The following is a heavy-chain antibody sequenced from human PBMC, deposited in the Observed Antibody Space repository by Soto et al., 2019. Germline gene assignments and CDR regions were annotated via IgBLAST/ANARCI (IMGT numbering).Heavy chain of an antibody. J-gene: IGHJ4*02. V-gene: IGHV3-23*01. CDR1: GFTFSSYA. D-gene: IGHD2-2*01. CDR3: AKDWDCGRSNCPDV. CDR2: ISGSGGST. Sequence: EVQLLESGGGLVQPGGSLRLSCAASGFTFSSYAMSWVRQAPGKGLEWVSSISGSGGSTYYANSVKGRFTISGDNSKNMLYQQMNILRAEDTAVYYGAKDWDCGRSNCPDVWGQGTLVTVSS.